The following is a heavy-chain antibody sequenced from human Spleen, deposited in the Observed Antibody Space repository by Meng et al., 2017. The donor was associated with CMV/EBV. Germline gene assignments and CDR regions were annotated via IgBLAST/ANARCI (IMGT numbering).Heavy chain of an antibody. Sequence: GSLRLSCAVYGGSFSGYYWSWIRQPPGKGLEWIGEINHSGSTNYNPSLKSRVTISVDTSKNQFSLNLSSVTATDTAVYYCARDSLEVTIPIWGQGTLVTVSS. CDR2: INHSGST. J-gene: IGHJ4*02. CDR3: ARDSLEVTIPI. D-gene: IGHD3-3*01. V-gene: IGHV4-34*01. CDR1: GGSFSGYY.